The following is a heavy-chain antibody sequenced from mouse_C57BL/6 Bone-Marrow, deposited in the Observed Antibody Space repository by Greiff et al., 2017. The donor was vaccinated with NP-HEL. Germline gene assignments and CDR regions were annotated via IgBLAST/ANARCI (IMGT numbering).Heavy chain of an antibody. J-gene: IGHJ1*03. D-gene: IGHD1-1*01. CDR2: ISDGGSYT. CDR3: ARGGTTVVATRYFDV. Sequence: EVKLMESGGGLVKPGGSLKLSCAASGFTFSSYAMSWVRQTPEKRLEWVATISDGGSYTYYPANVKGRFTISRDNAKNNLYLQMSHLKSEDTAMYYCARGGTTVVATRYFDVWGTGTTVTVSS. CDR1: GFTFSSYA. V-gene: IGHV5-4*03.